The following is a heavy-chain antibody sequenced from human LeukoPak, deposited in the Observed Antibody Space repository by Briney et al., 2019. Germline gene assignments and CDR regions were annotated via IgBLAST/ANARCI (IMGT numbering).Heavy chain of an antibody. CDR3: ARGGPYSSSSFDY. CDR2: ISGSGGST. D-gene: IGHD6-6*01. Sequence: GGTLRLSCAASGFTFSSYGMSWVRQAPGKGLEWVSAISGSGGSTYYADSVKGRFTISRDNAKNTLYLQMNSLRAEDTAVFYCARGGPYSSSSFDYWGQGILVTVSS. CDR1: GFTFSSYG. J-gene: IGHJ4*02. V-gene: IGHV3-23*01.